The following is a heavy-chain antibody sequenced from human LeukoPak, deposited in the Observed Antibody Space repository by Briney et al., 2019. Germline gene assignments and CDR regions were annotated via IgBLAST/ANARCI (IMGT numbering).Heavy chain of an antibody. J-gene: IGHJ5*02. D-gene: IGHD3-16*02. CDR2: IYYSGST. V-gene: IGHV4-39*07. Sequence: PSETLSLTCTVSGGSISSSSYYWGWIRQPPGKGLEWIGSIYYSGSTYYNPSLKSRVTIPVDTSKNQFSLKLSSVTAADTAVYYCARDENGYVWGSFRAWGQGTLVTVSS. CDR1: GGSISSSSYY. CDR3: ARDENGYVWGSFRA.